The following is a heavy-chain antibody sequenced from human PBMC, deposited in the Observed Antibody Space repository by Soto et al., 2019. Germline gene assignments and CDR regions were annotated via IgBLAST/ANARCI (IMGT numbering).Heavy chain of an antibody. CDR2: IYYTGST. Sequence: QVQLQESGPGLVKPSQTLSLTCTVSGGSINSGGYYWNWIRQHPGRGLEWMGYIYYTGSTYYNPCLKSRITFSIDTSRNQFSLKVNSVTAADTAVYYCARATPSVATLGYGMDVWGQGTTVGVSS. CDR3: ARATPSVATLGYGMDV. D-gene: IGHD5-12*01. J-gene: IGHJ6*02. V-gene: IGHV4-31*03. CDR1: GGSINSGGYY.